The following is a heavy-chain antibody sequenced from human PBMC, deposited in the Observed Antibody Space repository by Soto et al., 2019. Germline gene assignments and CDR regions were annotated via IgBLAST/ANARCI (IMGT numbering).Heavy chain of an antibody. Sequence: GGSLRLSCAASGFTFSGYSMNWVRQAPGKGLEWVSYISSLSSPSYHAESVEGRFIISRDNAKNSLYLQMNSLRDEDTAVYFCAREDILGARSFDYWGQGTLVTVSS. CDR1: GFTFSGYS. V-gene: IGHV3-48*02. J-gene: IGHJ4*02. CDR2: ISSLSSPS. D-gene: IGHD1-26*01. CDR3: AREDILGARSFDY.